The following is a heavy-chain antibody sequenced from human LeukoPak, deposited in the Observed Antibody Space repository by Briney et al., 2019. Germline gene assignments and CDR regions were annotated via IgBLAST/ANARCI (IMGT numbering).Heavy chain of an antibody. CDR1: GFTFSSYA. D-gene: IGHD4-17*01. CDR2: ISGSGGST. J-gene: IGHJ4*02. CDR3: AKVVMVRLSVTTFDY. Sequence: QSGGSLRLSCAASGFTFSSYAMSWVRQAPGKGLEWVSAISGSGGSTYYADSVKGRFTISRDNSKNTLYLQMNSLRAEDTAVYYCAKVVMVRLSVTTFDYWGQGTLVTVSS. V-gene: IGHV3-23*01.